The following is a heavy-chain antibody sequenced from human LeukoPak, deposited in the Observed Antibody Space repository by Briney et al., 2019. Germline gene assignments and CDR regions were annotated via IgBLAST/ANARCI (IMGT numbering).Heavy chain of an antibody. D-gene: IGHD3-22*01. J-gene: IGHJ4*02. Sequence: GGSLRLSCAVSGFTFSDYAMHWVRQAPGKGLEWVAVTSHDGDKEYYADSVKGRFTISRDNSKNTLYLQMNSLRPEDTAVYYCARTRTYYYDSSGYSKPTFDYWGQGTLVTVSS. CDR1: GFTFSDYA. CDR2: TSHDGDKE. CDR3: ARTRTYYYDSSGYSKPTFDY. V-gene: IGHV3-30*04.